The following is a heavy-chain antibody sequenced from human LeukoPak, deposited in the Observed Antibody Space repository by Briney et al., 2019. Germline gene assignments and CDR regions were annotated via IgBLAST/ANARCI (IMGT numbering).Heavy chain of an antibody. CDR2: ISNSGGHT. CDR3: TKDSVLLLAGWFDP. Sequence: GGSLRLSCAASGFTFSKFAMTWVRQAPGKGLEWVSGISNSGGHTYYADSVKGRFTISRDNSKNTLFLQMNSLRAEDTAIYYCTKDSVLLLAGWFDPWGQGTLVTVSS. D-gene: IGHD2-15*01. CDR1: GFTFSKFA. J-gene: IGHJ5*02. V-gene: IGHV3-23*01.